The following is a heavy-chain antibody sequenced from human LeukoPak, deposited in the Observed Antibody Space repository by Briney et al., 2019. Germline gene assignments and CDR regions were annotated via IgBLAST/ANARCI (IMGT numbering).Heavy chain of an antibody. Sequence: ASVKVSCAASGYTFTGYYMHWVRQAPGQGLEWMGWINPNSGGTNYAQKFQGRVTMTRDTSISTAYMELSRLRSDDTAVYYCARILKDSSGYYQIDYWGQGTLVTVSS. D-gene: IGHD3-22*01. J-gene: IGHJ4*02. CDR3: ARILKDSSGYYQIDY. CDR1: GYTFTGYY. CDR2: INPNSGGT. V-gene: IGHV1-2*02.